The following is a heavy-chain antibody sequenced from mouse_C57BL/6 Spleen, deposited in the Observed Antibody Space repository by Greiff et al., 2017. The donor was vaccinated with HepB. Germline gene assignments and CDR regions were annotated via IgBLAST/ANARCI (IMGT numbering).Heavy chain of an antibody. J-gene: IGHJ4*01. CDR2: INPYNGGT. Sequence: EVQLQQSGPVLVKPGASVKMSCKASGYTFTDYYMNWVKQSHGKSLEWIGVINPYNGGTSYNQKFKGKATLTVDKSSSTAYMELNSLTSEDSAVYYCARNGGTDAMDYWGQGTSVTVSS. CDR3: ARNGGTDAMDY. V-gene: IGHV1-19*01. D-gene: IGHD4-1*01. CDR1: GYTFTDYY.